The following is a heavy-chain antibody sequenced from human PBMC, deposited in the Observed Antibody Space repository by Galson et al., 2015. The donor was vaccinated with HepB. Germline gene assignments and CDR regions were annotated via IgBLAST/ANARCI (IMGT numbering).Heavy chain of an antibody. D-gene: IGHD3-10*01. CDR1: GGTLSSYV. V-gene: IGHV1-69*13. Sequence: SVKVSCKASGGTLSSYVISWVRQAPGQGLEWMGGINPTFGTANHAQKFQGRVTITADESTRTAYMELSSLRFEDTAVYYCTRARDLGSGRLGLSADYYGMDVWGQGTTVTVSS. CDR2: INPTFGTA. CDR3: TRARDLGSGRLGLSADYYGMDV. J-gene: IGHJ6*02.